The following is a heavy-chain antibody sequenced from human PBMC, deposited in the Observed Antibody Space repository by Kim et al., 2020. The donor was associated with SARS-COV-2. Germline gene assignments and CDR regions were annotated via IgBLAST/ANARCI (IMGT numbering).Heavy chain of an antibody. V-gene: IGHV3-30*05. Sequence: DPAKGRFTISRDNTKKTLYLQMNSLGAEGTAVYYCARAPGYSSSLDNLDYWGQGTLVTVSS. CDR3: ARAPGYSSSLDNLDY. D-gene: IGHD6-13*01. J-gene: IGHJ4*02.